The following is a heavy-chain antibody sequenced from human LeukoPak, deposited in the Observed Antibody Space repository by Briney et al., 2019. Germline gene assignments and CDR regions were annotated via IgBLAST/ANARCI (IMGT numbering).Heavy chain of an antibody. V-gene: IGHV3-11*06. Sequence: GGSLRLFCAVSGLTFIDYYMSWIRQAPGKGLEWVSYISSSGSYTNYADSLKGRFTISRDNAKNSLYLQMNSLRAEDTAVYYCARGKNWFDPWGQGILVTVSS. J-gene: IGHJ5*02. CDR1: GLTFIDYY. CDR3: ARGKNWFDP. CDR2: ISSSGSYT.